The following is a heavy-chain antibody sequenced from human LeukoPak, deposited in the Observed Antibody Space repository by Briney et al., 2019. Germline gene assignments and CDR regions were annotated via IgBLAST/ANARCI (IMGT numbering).Heavy chain of an antibody. CDR2: ISSSGSTI. Sequence: PGGSLRLSCAASGFTFSSYEMNWVRQAQGKGLEWVSYISSSGSTIYYADSVKGRFTISRDNAKNSLYLQMNSLRAEDTAVYYCARAFQELPQLYYYYYMDVWGKGTTVTVSS. V-gene: IGHV3-48*03. CDR3: ARAFQELPQLYYYYYMDV. CDR1: GFTFSSYE. J-gene: IGHJ6*03. D-gene: IGHD6-13*01.